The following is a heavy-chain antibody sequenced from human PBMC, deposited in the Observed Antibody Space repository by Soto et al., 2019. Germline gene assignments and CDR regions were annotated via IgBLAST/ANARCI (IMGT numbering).Heavy chain of an antibody. D-gene: IGHD3-9*01. CDR2: IKQDGSEK. CDR1: GFTFSSYW. J-gene: IGHJ4*02. Sequence: EVQLVESGGGLVQPGGSLRLSCAASGFTFSSYWMSWVRQAPGKGLEWVANIKQDGSEKYYVDSVKGRFTISRDNAKNSLYLQMNSLRAEDTAVYYCARPADIFTGSYYFDYWGQGTLVTVSS. CDR3: ARPADIFTGSYYFDY. V-gene: IGHV3-7*01.